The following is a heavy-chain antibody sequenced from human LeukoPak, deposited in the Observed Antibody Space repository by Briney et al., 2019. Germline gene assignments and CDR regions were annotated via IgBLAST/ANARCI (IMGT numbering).Heavy chain of an antibody. V-gene: IGHV3-23*01. CDR3: AKDQPEDTAMVTALFDY. Sequence: GGSLRLSCAASGFTFSSSAMSWVRQAPGKGLEWVSAISGSGGSTYYADSVKGRFTISRDNSKNTLYLQMNSLRAEDTAVYYCAKDQPEDTAMVTALFDYWGQGTLVTVSS. CDR1: GFTFSSSA. D-gene: IGHD5-18*01. CDR2: ISGSGGST. J-gene: IGHJ4*02.